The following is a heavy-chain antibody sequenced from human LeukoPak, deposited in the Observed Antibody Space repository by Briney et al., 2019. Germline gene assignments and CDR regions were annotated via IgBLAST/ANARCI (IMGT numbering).Heavy chain of an antibody. CDR1: GFTFSSYA. CDR2: ISYDGSNK. J-gene: IGHJ4*02. V-gene: IGHV3-30*04. Sequence: PGGSLRLSCAASGFTFSSYAMHWVRQAPGKGLEWVAVISYDGSNKYYADPVKGRFTISRDNSKNTLYLQMNSLRAEDTAVYYCARGVRGMTTVNSFPFDYWGQGTLVTVSS. D-gene: IGHD4-11*01. CDR3: ARGVRGMTTVNSFPFDY.